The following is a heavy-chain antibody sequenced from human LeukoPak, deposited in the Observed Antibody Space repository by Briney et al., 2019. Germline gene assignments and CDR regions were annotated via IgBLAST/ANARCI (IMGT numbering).Heavy chain of an antibody. CDR2: ISGESRYI. Sequence: GGSLRLSCAASGFTVSSNYMNWVRQAPGEGLEWVSAISGESRYIYYADSVRGRFTISRDNAENSLYLQMNSLRLEDTAVYYCARAPTVLVGYCSTSSCQADYWGQGTLVTVSS. CDR3: ARAPTVLVGYCSTSSCQADY. J-gene: IGHJ4*02. D-gene: IGHD2-2*01. CDR1: GFTVSSNY. V-gene: IGHV3-21*01.